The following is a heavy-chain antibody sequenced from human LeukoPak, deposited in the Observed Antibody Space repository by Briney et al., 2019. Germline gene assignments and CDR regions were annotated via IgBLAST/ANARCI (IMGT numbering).Heavy chain of an antibody. J-gene: IGHJ3*02. D-gene: IGHD3-16*01. CDR1: GFTFSSYS. Sequence: GGSLRLSCAASGFTFSSYSMNWVRQAPGKGLEWVSYISSSSSTIYYADSVKGRFTISRDNAKNSLYLQMNSLRAEDTAVYYCASQRWGNAFDIWGQGTMVTVSS. CDR3: ASQRWGNAFDI. V-gene: IGHV3-48*01. CDR2: ISSSSSTI.